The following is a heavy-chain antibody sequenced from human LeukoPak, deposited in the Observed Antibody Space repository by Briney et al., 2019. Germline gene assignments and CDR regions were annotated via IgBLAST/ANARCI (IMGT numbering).Heavy chain of an antibody. CDR1: GYSFTSYW. D-gene: IGHD6-13*01. V-gene: IGHV5-51*01. CDR2: IYPGDSGT. Sequence: GESLKISCKGSGYSFTSYWIGWVRQMPGKGLEWMGIIYPGDSGTRYSPSFQGQVTISADKSISTAYLQWSSLKASDTAMYYCARLRPTTSQQLAYYYYYYGMDVWGQGTTVTVSS. J-gene: IGHJ6*02. CDR3: ARLRPTTSQQLAYYYYYYGMDV.